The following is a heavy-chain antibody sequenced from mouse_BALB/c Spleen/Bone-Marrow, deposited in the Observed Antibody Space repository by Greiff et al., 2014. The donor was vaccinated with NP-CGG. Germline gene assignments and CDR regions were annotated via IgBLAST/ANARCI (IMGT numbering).Heavy chain of an antibody. CDR1: GFTFSSFG. CDR2: ISDGSSTI. J-gene: IGHJ2*01. CDR3: ARLDVGGY. V-gene: IGHV5-17*02. Sequence: EVQRVESGGGLVQPGGSRKLSCAASGFTFSSFGMHLVRQAPEKGLEWVAYISDGSSTIYYADTVKGRFTIFRDNPKNTLFLQMTSLRSEDTAMYYCARLDVGGYWGQGTTLTVSS.